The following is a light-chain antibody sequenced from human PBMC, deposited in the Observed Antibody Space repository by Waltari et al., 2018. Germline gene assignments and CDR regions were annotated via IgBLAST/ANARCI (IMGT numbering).Light chain of an antibody. Sequence: EIVLTHSPATLPLAPGERATLSCRASQSVSSYLAWYQQKPGQAPRLLIYESSNRATGIPARFSGSGSGTDFTLTISSLEPEDFAVYYCQQRSNWPSGTFGPGTKVDIK. CDR1: QSVSSY. J-gene: IGKJ3*01. V-gene: IGKV3-11*01. CDR3: QQRSNWPSGT. CDR2: ESS.